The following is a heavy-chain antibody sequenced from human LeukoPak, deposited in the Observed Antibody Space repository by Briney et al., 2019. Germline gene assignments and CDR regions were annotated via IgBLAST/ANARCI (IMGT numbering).Heavy chain of an antibody. CDR3: ARRGSDLWSGYPS. J-gene: IGHJ4*02. D-gene: IGHD3-3*01. CDR1: GYSFTNYW. Sequence: GESLKISCKASGYSFTNYWIGWVRLMPGKGLEWMGIIYPDDSEIRYNPSFQGQVTISADKPISTAYLQWSILRASDTAIYYCARRGSDLWSGYPSWGQGTLVTVSS. V-gene: IGHV5-51*01. CDR2: IYPDDSEI.